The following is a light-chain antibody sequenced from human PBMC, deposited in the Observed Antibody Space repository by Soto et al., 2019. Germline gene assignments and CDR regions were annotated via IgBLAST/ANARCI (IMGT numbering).Light chain of an antibody. J-gene: IGLJ3*02. V-gene: IGLV1-44*01. CDR3: AAWDDSLDGWV. CDR2: SNN. Sequence: QSVLAQPPSASETPGQSITISCAGSSSNIGTNAVNWYQQLPGTAPRLLIYSNNQRPSGVPDRFSGSTSGTSASLAISGLQSEDEADYYCAAWDDSLDGWVFGGGTKLTVL. CDR1: SSNIGTNA.